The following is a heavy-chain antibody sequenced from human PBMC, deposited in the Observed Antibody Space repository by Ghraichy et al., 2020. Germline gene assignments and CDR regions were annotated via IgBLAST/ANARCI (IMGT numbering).Heavy chain of an antibody. D-gene: IGHD5-12*01. CDR1: GGSINNYY. CDR3: ARPAEKWLNDAFEI. V-gene: IGHV4-4*09. CDR2: IYTSGNI. Sequence: SETLSLTCTVSGGSINNYYWSWIRQPPGKGLEWIGYIYTSGNINYYNPSLKSRVTISVDTSKNQVSLKLNSLIAADTAVYYCARPAEKWLNDAFEIWGQGTMVTVSS. J-gene: IGHJ3*02.